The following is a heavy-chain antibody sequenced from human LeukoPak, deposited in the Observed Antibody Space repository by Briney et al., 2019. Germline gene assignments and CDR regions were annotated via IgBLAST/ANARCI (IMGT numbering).Heavy chain of an antibody. CDR1: GFTFGDYA. CDR3: TAGMPEWLYYFDY. Sequence: PGGSLRLSCTASGFTFGDYAMSWFRQAPGKGLEWVGFIRSKAYGGTTEYAASVKGRFTISRDDSKSIAYLQMNSLKTEDTAVYYCTAGMPEWLYYFDYWGQGTLVTVSS. J-gene: IGHJ4*02. V-gene: IGHV3-49*03. D-gene: IGHD3-3*01. CDR2: IRSKAYGGTT.